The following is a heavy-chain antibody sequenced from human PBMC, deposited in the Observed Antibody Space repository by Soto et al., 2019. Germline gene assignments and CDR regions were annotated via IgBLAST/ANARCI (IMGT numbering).Heavy chain of an antibody. Sequence: EVQLLESGGGLVQPGGSLRLSCAASGFTFSSYAMSWVRQAPGKGLEWVSAISGSGGSTYYADSVKGRFTISRDNSKNTQYLQMNSLRAEDTAVYYCEAEQLVQTYYYYYGMDVWCQGTTVTVSS. J-gene: IGHJ6*02. CDR3: EAEQLVQTYYYYYGMDV. V-gene: IGHV3-23*01. CDR2: ISGSGGST. D-gene: IGHD6-6*01. CDR1: GFTFSSYA.